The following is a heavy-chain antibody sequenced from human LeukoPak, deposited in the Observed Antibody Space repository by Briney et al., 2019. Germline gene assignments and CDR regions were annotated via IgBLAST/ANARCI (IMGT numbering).Heavy chain of an antibody. V-gene: IGHV1-8*01. Sequence: GASVKVSCKASGYTFTSYDINWVRQATGQGLEWMGWMNPNSGNTGYAQKFQGRVTMTRNTSISTAYMELSSLRSEDTAVYYCARGSKVVPAAKKYYCDSRIYAYWGQGTLVTVSS. CDR2: MNPNSGNT. J-gene: IGHJ4*02. CDR1: GYTFTSYD. D-gene: IGHD3-22*01. CDR3: ARGSKVVPAAKKYYCDSRIYAY.